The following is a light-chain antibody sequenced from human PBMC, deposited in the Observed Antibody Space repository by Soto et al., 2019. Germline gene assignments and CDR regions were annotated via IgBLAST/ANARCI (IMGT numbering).Light chain of an antibody. CDR3: QQYNSTLS. CDR2: DAS. CDR1: HDVSRN. V-gene: IGKV1-33*01. J-gene: IGKJ4*01. Sequence: DIQMTQSPSSLSASVGDRVTIACQSSHDVSRNLNWFQQKPGEAPKLLIYDASNLERGVPSRFSGSGSGTDFTLTISSLQPEDVATYYCQQYNSTLSFGGGTEVEMK.